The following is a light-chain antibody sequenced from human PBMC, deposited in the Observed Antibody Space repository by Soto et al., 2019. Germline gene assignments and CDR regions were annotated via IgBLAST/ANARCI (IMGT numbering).Light chain of an antibody. CDR3: SSHAGSSAFYV. Sequence: QSALTQPASVSGSAGQSITISCTGTSSDIGAYDYVSWYQQYPGRVPKLLIHEVTNRPSGVSDRFSGSKSGNTASLTISGLQTEDEADYYCSSHAGSSAFYVFGTGTKVTVL. CDR1: SSDIGAYDY. J-gene: IGLJ1*01. CDR2: EVT. V-gene: IGLV2-14*01.